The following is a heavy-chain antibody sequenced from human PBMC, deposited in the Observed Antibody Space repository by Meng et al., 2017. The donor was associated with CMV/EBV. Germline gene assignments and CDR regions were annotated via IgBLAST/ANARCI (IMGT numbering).Heavy chain of an antibody. J-gene: IGHJ6*02. CDR2: ISSSGSTI. Sequence: GESLKISCAASGFTFSDYYMSWIRQAPGKGLEWVSYISSSGSTIYYADSVKGRFTISRDNAKNSLYLQMNSLRAEDTAVYFCARGPYYDFWSGDYDYYCGMDVWGQGTTVTVSS. D-gene: IGHD3-3*01. CDR3: ARGPYYDFWSGDYDYYCGMDV. V-gene: IGHV3-11*04. CDR1: GFTFSDYY.